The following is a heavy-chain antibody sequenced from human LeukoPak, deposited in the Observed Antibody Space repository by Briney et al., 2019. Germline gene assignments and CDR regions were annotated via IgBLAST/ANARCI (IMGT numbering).Heavy chain of an antibody. Sequence: GRSLRLSCAASGFTFSSYGMHWVRQAPGKGLEWVAVISYDGSNKYYADPVKGRFTISRDNSKNTLYLQMNSLRTEDTAVYFCAKGLLGNSQRGYFDYWGQGTLVTVSS. V-gene: IGHV3-30*18. CDR3: AKGLLGNSQRGYFDY. CDR2: ISYDGSNK. D-gene: IGHD4-23*01. CDR1: GFTFSSYG. J-gene: IGHJ4*02.